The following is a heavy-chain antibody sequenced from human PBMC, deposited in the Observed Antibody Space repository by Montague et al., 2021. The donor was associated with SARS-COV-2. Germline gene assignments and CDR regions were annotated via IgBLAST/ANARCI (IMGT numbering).Heavy chain of an antibody. CDR3: ASGKYYDFWSGYYSHDYVSGMDV. Sequence: SETLSLTCTVSGGSISSYYWSWIRQSAGKGLEWIGRIHTSGSTXXXPSXXXRVTMSVDTSKNQFSLKLSSVTAADTAVYCCASGKYYDFWSGYYSHDYVSGMDVWGQGTTVTVSS. D-gene: IGHD3-3*01. CDR2: IHTSGST. V-gene: IGHV4-4*07. CDR1: GGSISSYY. J-gene: IGHJ6*02.